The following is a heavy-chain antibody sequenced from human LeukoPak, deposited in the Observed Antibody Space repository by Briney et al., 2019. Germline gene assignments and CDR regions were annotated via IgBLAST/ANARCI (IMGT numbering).Heavy chain of an antibody. J-gene: IGHJ4*02. CDR2: ISAYNGNT. Sequence: ASVTVSCKASGYTFTSYGISWVRQAPGQGLEWMGWISAYNGNTNYAQKFQGRVTMTRDTSISTAYMELSRLRSDDTAVYYCAGIGNYFFYWGQGTLVTVSS. CDR3: AGIGNYFFY. V-gene: IGHV1-18*01. CDR1: GYTFTSYG. D-gene: IGHD1-26*01.